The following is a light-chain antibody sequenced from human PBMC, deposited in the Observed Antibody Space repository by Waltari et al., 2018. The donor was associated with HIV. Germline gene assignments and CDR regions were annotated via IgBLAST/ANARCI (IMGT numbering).Light chain of an antibody. CDR3: QQYGSSPLT. CDR2: GAS. CDR1: QSVSSNY. Sequence: DIVFTHSPGTLSLSKGERATLPCRASQSVSSNYLAWYQQKPCQAPRLLIYGASSRATAIPDRFSGSGSGTDFTLTISRLEPEDFAVYYCQQYGSSPLTFGGGTKVEIK. V-gene: IGKV3-20*01. J-gene: IGKJ4*01.